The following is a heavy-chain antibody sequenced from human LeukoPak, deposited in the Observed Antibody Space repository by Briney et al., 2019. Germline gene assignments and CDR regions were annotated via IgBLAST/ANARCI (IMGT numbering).Heavy chain of an antibody. Sequence: PSGGSLRLSCAASGFTFSRYGMHWVRQAPGKGLEWVAVISFDGSNKYYADSVKGRFTISRDNSKNTLYLQMNSLRAEDTAVYYCAKSGGAAAAGLGYWGQATLVTVSS. CDR1: GFTFSRYG. V-gene: IGHV3-30*18. J-gene: IGHJ4*02. D-gene: IGHD6-13*01. CDR2: ISFDGSNK. CDR3: AKSGGAAAAGLGY.